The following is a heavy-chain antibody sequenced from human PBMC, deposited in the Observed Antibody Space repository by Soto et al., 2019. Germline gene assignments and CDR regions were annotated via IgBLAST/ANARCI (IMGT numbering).Heavy chain of an antibody. Sequence: PGGSLRLSCAASGFTFSSYWMSWVRQAPGKGLEWVANIKQDGSEKYYVDSVKGRFTISRDNAKNSLYLQMNSLRAEDTAVYYCAGDKGSSGYDYYYYYGMDVWGQGTTVTVSS. V-gene: IGHV3-7*01. CDR1: GFTFSSYW. D-gene: IGHD3-22*01. J-gene: IGHJ6*02. CDR3: AGDKGSSGYDYYYYYGMDV. CDR2: IKQDGSEK.